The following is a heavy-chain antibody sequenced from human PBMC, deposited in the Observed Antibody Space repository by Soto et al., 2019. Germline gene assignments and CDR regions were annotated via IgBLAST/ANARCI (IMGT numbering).Heavy chain of an antibody. V-gene: IGHV4-34*01. CDR3: ARDQGRGRTDA. Sequence: PSETLSLTCAVYGGSLSDYYWSWIRQPPGKGLEWIGEINHSGSTNYNPSLKSRVTISVDTSKNQFSLRVNSVTVADTAVYYCARDQGRGRTDAWGQGNLVTVSS. D-gene: IGHD3-10*01. CDR1: GGSLSDYY. CDR2: INHSGST. J-gene: IGHJ5*02.